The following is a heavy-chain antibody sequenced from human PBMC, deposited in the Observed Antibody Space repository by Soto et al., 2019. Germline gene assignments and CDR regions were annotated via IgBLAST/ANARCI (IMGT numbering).Heavy chain of an antibody. Sequence: EVQLLDSGGGLVQPGGSLRLSCAASGFTFSNYAMSWVRQAPGKGLEWVSGVGGSGDSTYYADSVKGRFTISRDNSKDTLYQQMNSLRAEDTAVYYCATSPLVYCSGGSCYPPHYFDYWGQGTLVTVSS. V-gene: IGHV3-23*01. CDR1: GFTFSNYA. D-gene: IGHD2-15*01. CDR2: VGGSGDST. CDR3: ATSPLVYCSGGSCYPPHYFDY. J-gene: IGHJ4*02.